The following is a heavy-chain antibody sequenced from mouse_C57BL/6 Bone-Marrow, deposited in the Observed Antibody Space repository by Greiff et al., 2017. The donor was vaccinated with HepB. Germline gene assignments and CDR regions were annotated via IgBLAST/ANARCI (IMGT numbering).Heavy chain of an antibody. D-gene: IGHD1-1*01. CDR1: DSEVFPIAY. Sequence: QVQLKQSGSELRSPGSSVKLSCKDFDSEVFPIAYMSWVRQKPGHGFEWIGGILPSIGRTIYGEKFEDKATLDADTLSNTAYLELNSLTSEDSAIYYCARRDYYGSSPSYWYFDVWGTGTTVTVSS. CDR3: ARRDYYGSSPSYWYFDV. CDR2: ILPSIGRT. J-gene: IGHJ1*03. V-gene: IGHV15-2*01.